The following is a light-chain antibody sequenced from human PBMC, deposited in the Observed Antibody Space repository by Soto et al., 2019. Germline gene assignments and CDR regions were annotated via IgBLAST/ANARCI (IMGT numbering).Light chain of an antibody. CDR2: SNH. CDR1: SSNIGRNS. CDR3: AAWDDSPSGVV. V-gene: IGLV1-47*02. Sequence: QSVLTQPPSASGTPGQRVTISCSGSSSNIGRNSVYWYQQLPGTAPKLLIYSNHQRPSGVPDRFSGSKSGTSASLAISGLRSEDEANSYCAAWDDSPSGVVFGGGTTLTVL. J-gene: IGLJ2*01.